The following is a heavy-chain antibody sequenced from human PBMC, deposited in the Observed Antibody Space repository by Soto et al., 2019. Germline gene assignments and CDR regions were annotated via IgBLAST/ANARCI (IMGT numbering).Heavy chain of an antibody. Sequence: EVQLLESGGGLVQPGGSLRLSCAASGFTFVDYAVDWVRQAPGKGLEWVSVISSGGGSEHYADSVKGRFTLSRDNSATTLSLQMNSLAVEDTPIYYCVKDSPYTDHRYRGRPLQVRPPTLIDAWWLGALGTVS. CDR2: ISSGGGSE. CDR3: VKDSPYTDHRYRGRPLQVRPPTLIDA. V-gene: IGHV3-23*01. CDR1: GFTFVDYA. J-gene: IGHJ5*02. D-gene: IGHD2-2*02.